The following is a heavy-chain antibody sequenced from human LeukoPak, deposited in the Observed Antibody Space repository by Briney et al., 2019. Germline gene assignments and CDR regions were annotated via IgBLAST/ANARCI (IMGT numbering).Heavy chain of an antibody. V-gene: IGHV3-33*01. CDR1: GFTFSSYG. CDR3: ARVSGGLRSGFDY. D-gene: IGHD2-15*01. CDR2: IWYDGSNK. J-gene: IGHJ4*02. Sequence: PGGSLRLSCGASGFTFSSYGMHWVRQAPGKGLEWVAVIWYDGSNKYYADSVKGRFTISRDNSKNTLYLQMNSLRAEDTAVYYYARVSGGLRSGFDYWGQGTLVTVSS.